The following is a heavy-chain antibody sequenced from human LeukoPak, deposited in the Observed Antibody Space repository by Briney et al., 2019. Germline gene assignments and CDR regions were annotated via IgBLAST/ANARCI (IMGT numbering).Heavy chain of an antibody. CDR3: ARPRGYYYGSGSFYGMDV. D-gene: IGHD3-10*01. J-gene: IGHJ6*02. V-gene: IGHV4-34*01. CDR1: GGSISGYY. CDR2: INHSGST. Sequence: SETLSLTCTVSGGSISGYYWSWIRQPPGKGLEWIGEINHSGSTNYNPSLKSRVTISVDTSKNQFSLKLSSVTAADTAVYYCARPRGYYYGSGSFYGMDVWGQGTTVTVSS.